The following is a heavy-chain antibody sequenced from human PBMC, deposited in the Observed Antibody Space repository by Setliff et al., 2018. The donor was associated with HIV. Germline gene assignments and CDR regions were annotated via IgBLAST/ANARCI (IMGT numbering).Heavy chain of an antibody. CDR3: ARVARVHPFDP. J-gene: IGHJ5*02. CDR2: IYYTGIP. V-gene: IGHV4-39*07. CDR1: GGSISSSSYY. Sequence: PSETLSLTCTVSGGSISSSSYYWGWIRQPPGKGLEWIGSIYYTGIPTYNTSLKSRVTMSVDRSKNQFSLRLTSVTAADTAMYYCARVARVHPFDPWGQGTLVTVSS.